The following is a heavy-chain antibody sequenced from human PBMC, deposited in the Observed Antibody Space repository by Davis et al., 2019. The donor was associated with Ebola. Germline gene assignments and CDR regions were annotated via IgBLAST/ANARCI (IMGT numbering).Heavy chain of an antibody. D-gene: IGHD1-1*01. CDR1: GFTFSNYA. Sequence: GGSLRLSCAASGFTFSNYAMTWVRQAPGKGLEWVSAISGSGGSTYYADSVKGRFTISRDTSRNTLYLQMNSLRGEDTAVYYCARAGHDNGDYWGQGTLVTVSS. J-gene: IGHJ4*02. CDR2: ISGSGGST. CDR3: ARAGHDNGDY. V-gene: IGHV3-23*01.